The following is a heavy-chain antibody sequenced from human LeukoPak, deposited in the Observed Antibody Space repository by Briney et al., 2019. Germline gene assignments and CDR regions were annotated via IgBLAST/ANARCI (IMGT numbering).Heavy chain of an antibody. CDR2: ISGSGGST. CDR3: AKGQQRGHFDY. CDR1: GFTFSSYA. D-gene: IGHD6-13*01. Sequence: GGSLRLSCAASGFTFSSYAMSWVRQAPGKGLEWVSAISGSGGSTYYADSVKGRFTISRDNSKNTLYLQMNSLRAEDPAVYYYAKGQQRGHFDYWGKGTLVTVSS. V-gene: IGHV3-23*01. J-gene: IGHJ4*02.